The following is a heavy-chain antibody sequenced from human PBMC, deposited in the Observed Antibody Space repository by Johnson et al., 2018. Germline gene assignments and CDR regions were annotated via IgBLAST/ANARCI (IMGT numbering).Heavy chain of an antibody. CDR2: ITWGSGSI. V-gene: IGHV3-9*01. CDR3: VKHGHCSTRNCDSDVFDI. J-gene: IGHJ3*02. Sequence: VQLVQSGGGLVQPGRSLRLSCAASGFAFDDYAMHWVRQDPGKGLEWVSGITWGSGSIDYADSVKGRFTISRDNAKKSLYLQMRSLRAEDTALSYCVKHGHCSTRNCDSDVFDIWGQGTMVTVSS. CDR1: GFAFDDYA. D-gene: IGHD2-2*01.